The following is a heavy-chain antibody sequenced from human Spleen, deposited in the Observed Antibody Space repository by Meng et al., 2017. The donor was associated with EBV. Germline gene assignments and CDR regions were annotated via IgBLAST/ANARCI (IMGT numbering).Heavy chain of an antibody. J-gene: IGHJ4*02. CDR3: ARDNRGWYFDY. D-gene: IGHD3-10*01. Sequence: QVQLQQSGPGLGXXXXXPPLTCXIPGDSVSSDTPAWNWIWQSPSRGLEWRGRTYYRSKWYNDYAVSVKSRITINPDTSKNQFSLQLNSVTPEDTAVYYCARDNRGWYFDYWGQGTLVTVSS. CDR1: GDSVSSDTPA. V-gene: IGHV6-1*01. CDR2: TYYRSKWYN.